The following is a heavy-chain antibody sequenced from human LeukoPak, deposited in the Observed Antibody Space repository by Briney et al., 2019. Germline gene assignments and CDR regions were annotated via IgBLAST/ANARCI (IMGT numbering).Heavy chain of an antibody. D-gene: IGHD3-22*01. CDR2: IYYSGTS. V-gene: IGHV4-39*01. CDR3: ARRDSSGYFLYNWFNL. Sequence: PSETLSLTCTVSGVSISSSSYYWAWIRQSPGKGLEWIGSIYYSGTSYYNPSLKSRITISVDTPKNQFSLKLSSVIAADTAVYYCARRDSSGYFLYNWFNLWGQGTLVTVSS. CDR1: GVSISSSSYY. J-gene: IGHJ5*02.